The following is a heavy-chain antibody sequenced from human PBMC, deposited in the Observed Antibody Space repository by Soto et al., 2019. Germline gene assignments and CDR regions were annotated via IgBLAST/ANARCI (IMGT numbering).Heavy chain of an antibody. CDR2: IIPILGIA. V-gene: IGHV1-69*04. Sequence: GASVKVSCKASGYTFTIYAMHWVRQAPGQGLEWMGRIIPILGIANYAQKFQGRVTITADKSTSTAYMELSSLRSEDTAVYYCASNYYYDSSGYYYDSRFWFDPWGQGTLVTVSS. D-gene: IGHD3-22*01. J-gene: IGHJ5*02. CDR3: ASNYYYDSSGYYYDSRFWFDP. CDR1: GYTFTIYA.